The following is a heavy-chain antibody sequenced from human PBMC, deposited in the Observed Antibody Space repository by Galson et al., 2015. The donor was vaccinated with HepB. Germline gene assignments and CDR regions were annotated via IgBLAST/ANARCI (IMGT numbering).Heavy chain of an antibody. V-gene: IGHV3-9*01. CDR3: AKDTRNQIWFGELWPAYYYYYYGMDV. Sequence: SLRLSCAASGFTFDDYAMHWVRQAPGKGLEWVSGISWNSGSIGYADSVKGRFTISRDNAKNSLYLQMNSLRAEDTALYYCAKDTRNQIWFGELWPAYYYYYYGMDVWGQGTTVTVSS. CDR1: GFTFDDYA. CDR2: ISWNSGSI. J-gene: IGHJ6*02. D-gene: IGHD3-10*01.